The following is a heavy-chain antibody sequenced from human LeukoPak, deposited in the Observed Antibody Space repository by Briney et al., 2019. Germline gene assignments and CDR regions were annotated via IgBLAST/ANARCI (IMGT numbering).Heavy chain of an antibody. CDR3: ARVFPTGHXYYMXX. CDR1: GYSISSGYY. V-gene: IGHV4-38-2*01. J-gene: IGHJ6*03. D-gene: IGHD1-1*01. Sequence: SETLSLTCAVSGYSISSGYYWGWIRQPPGKGLEWIGSIYHSGSTYYNPSLKSRVTISVDTSKNQFSLKLSSVTAADTAVYYCARVFPTGHXYYMXXWGKGTTVTV. CDR2: IYHSGST.